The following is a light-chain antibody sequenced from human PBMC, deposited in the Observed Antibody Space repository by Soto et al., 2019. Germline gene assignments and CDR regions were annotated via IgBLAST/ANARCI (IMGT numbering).Light chain of an antibody. CDR1: QSVSGY. J-gene: IGKJ5*01. CDR3: QQYNNWPPIT. Sequence: EILMTQSPGTVSVFRLETVTLSFTSSQSVSGYLDWFHQKPGQAPRLVLLRIFTRAIGVPARFSGSGSETEFTLTISGLQSEDFAVYYCQQYNNWPPITFGQGTRLEIK. CDR2: RIF. V-gene: IGKV3-15*01.